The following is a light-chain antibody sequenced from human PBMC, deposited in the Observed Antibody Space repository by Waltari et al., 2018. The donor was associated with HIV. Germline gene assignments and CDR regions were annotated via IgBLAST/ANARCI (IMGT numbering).Light chain of an antibody. CDR3: QYSYGAPFP. Sequence: DIQMTQSPPSLSASVGDRVTISCRASQSISNNLSWYQHKPGTAPNLLIYAATSLQSGVPSRFSGSGSGTDFSLTISSLQPEDFATNYCQYSYGAPFPFGPGTKVDIK. V-gene: IGKV1-39*01. CDR2: AAT. CDR1: QSISNN. J-gene: IGKJ3*01.